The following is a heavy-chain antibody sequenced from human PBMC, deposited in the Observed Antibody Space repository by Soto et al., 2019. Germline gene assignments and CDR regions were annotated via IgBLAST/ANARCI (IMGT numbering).Heavy chain of an antibody. CDR1: GFTFTNYP. D-gene: IGHD1-26*01. CDR3: AREKTVGGIRLDN. V-gene: IGHV3-30-3*01. J-gene: IGHJ4*02. CDR2: VSHDGINT. Sequence: QVQLVESGGGVVQPGRSLRLSCAASGFTFTNYPMHWVRQAPGKGLEWVAVVSHDGINTYYADSVKGRFTISRDNSKNTLYLQLNSLRTEDTAVFHCAREKTVGGIRLDNWGQGTLVTVSS.